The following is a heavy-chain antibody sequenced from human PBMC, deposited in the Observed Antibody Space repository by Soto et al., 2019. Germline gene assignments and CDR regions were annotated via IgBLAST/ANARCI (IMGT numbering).Heavy chain of an antibody. CDR1: GGSISSGDYY. J-gene: IGHJ6*02. Sequence: PSETLSLTCTVSGGSISSGDYYWSWIRQPPGKGLEWIGYIYYSGSTYYNPSLKSRVTISVDTSKNQFSLKLSSVTAADTAVYYCASSLTEPISYYGMDVWGQGTTVTVSS. V-gene: IGHV4-30-4*01. D-gene: IGHD7-27*01. CDR2: IYYSGST. CDR3: ASSLTEPISYYGMDV.